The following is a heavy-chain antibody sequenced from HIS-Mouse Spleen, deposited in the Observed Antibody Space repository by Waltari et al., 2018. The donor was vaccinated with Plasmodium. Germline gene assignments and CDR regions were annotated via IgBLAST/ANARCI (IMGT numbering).Heavy chain of an antibody. D-gene: IGHD6-13*01. Sequence: QVQLVQSGAEVKKPGASVKVSCKASGYTFTGYYMHWVRQAPGHGLEWMGWSNPNREGTNYEQKFQGRVTMTRDTSISTAYMERSRLRSDDTAVYYCARVLGYKAAAGTFVEYFQHWGQGTLVTVSS. CDR2: SNPNREGT. CDR1: GYTFTGYY. J-gene: IGHJ1*01. CDR3: ARVLGYKAAAGTFVEYFQH. V-gene: IGHV1-2*02.